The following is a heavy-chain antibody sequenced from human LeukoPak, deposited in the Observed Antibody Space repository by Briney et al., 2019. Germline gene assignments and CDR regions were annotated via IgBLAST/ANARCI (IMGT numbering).Heavy chain of an antibody. J-gene: IGHJ4*02. CDR3: AKGKGLAVAGTAGFDY. CDR2: IDGSGSRT. CDR1: GFTFSNYA. V-gene: IGHV3-23*01. D-gene: IGHD6-19*01. Sequence: GASLRLSCAASGFTFSNYAMSWVRQAPGKGLEWVSAIDGSGSRTYYADSVRGRFTISRDNSKNTLYLQMNSLRAEDTALYYCAKGKGLAVAGTAGFDYWGQGTLVTVSS.